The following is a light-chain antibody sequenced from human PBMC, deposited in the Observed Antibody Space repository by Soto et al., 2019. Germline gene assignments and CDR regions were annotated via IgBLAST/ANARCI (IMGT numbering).Light chain of an antibody. V-gene: IGKV3-20*01. CDR3: QQYGSSPMYT. J-gene: IGKJ2*01. Sequence: EIVLTQSPGTLSLSPGERATLSCRASQSVSSSYLAWYQQKPGQAPRLLFYGASSRATGILDRFSGSGSGTDFTLTISRLEPEDFAVYYCQQYGSSPMYTFGQGTKLEIK. CDR1: QSVSSSY. CDR2: GAS.